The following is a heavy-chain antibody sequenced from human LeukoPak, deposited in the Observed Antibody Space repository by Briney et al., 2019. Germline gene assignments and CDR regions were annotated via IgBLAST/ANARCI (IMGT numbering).Heavy chain of an antibody. CDR1: GFNFSTYT. J-gene: IGHJ4*02. CDR3: AKRSLVGSPRAFDS. Sequence: GGSLRLSCAGSGFNFSTYTMNWVRQAPGKGLEWVSSITYTSSSIYYADSMKGRFTISRDNAKSSLYLQMNSLRADDTAIYYYAKRSLVGSPRAFDSWGQGTLVTVSS. D-gene: IGHD1-26*01. V-gene: IGHV3-21*04. CDR2: ITYTSSSI.